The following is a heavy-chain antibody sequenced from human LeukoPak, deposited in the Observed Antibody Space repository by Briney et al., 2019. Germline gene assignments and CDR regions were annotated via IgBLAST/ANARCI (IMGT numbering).Heavy chain of an antibody. CDR3: ARIAATWYGGS. V-gene: IGHV5-51*01. D-gene: IGHD2-15*01. CDR2: IYPGDSDT. CDR1: GYSFTSYW. Sequence: GESLKISCKGSGYSFTSYWIGWVRQMPGKGLEWMGIIYPGDSDTRYSPPFQGQVTISADMSIDTAYLQWSSLRASDTAMYYCARIAATWYGGSWGQGTLVFVSS. J-gene: IGHJ4*02.